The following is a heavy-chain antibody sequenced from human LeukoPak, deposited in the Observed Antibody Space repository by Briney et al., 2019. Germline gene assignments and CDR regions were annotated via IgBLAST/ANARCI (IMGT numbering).Heavy chain of an antibody. D-gene: IGHD3-16*02. Sequence: GGSLRLSCAASGFTFSSYWMSWVRQAPGKGLEWVANIKQDGSEKYYVDSVKGRFTISRDNAKNSLYLQMNSLRAEDTAVYYCAKGEKTRPFGGVIDYWGQGTLVIVSS. CDR3: AKGEKTRPFGGVIDY. V-gene: IGHV3-7*01. CDR1: GFTFSSYW. J-gene: IGHJ4*02. CDR2: IKQDGSEK.